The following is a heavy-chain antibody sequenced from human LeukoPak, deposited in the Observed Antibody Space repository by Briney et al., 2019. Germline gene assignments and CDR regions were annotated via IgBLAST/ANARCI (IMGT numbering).Heavy chain of an antibody. CDR2: IYYYSGST. V-gene: IGHV4-59*01. D-gene: IGHD6-6*01. CDR3: ATLGGIAARSDAFDI. Sequence: SETLSLTCTVSGGSISSYYWSWIRQPPGKGLEWIGYIYYYSGSTNYNPSLKSRVTISVDTSKNQFSLKLSSVTAEDTAVYYCATLGGIAARSDAFDIWGQGTVVTVSS. CDR1: GGSISSYY. J-gene: IGHJ3*02.